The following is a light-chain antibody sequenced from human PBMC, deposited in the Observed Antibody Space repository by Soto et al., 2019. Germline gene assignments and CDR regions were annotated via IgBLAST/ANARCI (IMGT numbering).Light chain of an antibody. CDR2: DVS. V-gene: IGLV2-14*01. CDR3: SSYTSSIPYV. Sequence: QSGLTQPGSVSGSPGQSITIPCTGNSSDVGGYNYVSWYQQHPGKAPKLMIYDVSKRPSGVSNRFSGSKSGNTASLTISGLQAEDEADYYCSSYTSSIPYVFGTGTKV. J-gene: IGLJ1*01. CDR1: SSDVGGYNY.